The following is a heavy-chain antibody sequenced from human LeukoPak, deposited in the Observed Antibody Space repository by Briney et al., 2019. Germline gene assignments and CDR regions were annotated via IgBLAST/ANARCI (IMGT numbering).Heavy chain of an antibody. CDR1: GYTFTDYY. V-gene: IGHV1-69-2*01. J-gene: IGHJ4*02. Sequence: ASVKVSCKVSGYTFTDYYMHWVQQAPGKGLEWMGLVDPEDGETIYAEKFQGRVTITADTSTDTAYMELRSLRSDDTAVYYCARGEPLEPHDYWGQGTLVTVSS. CDR3: ARGEPLEPHDY. CDR2: VDPEDGET. D-gene: IGHD1-14*01.